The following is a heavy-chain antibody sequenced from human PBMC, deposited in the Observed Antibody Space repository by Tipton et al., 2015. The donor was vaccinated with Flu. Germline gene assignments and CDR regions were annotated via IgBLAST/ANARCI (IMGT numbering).Heavy chain of an antibody. CDR1: GDSIRSSNYY. Sequence: GLVKPSETLSLTCGVSGDSIRSSNYYWGWIRQPPGKGLEWIGNTFHSGNTYLNPSLKSRVTMSVDTSKNQFSLKLSSVTAADTAVYYCARVKSGARDYFDYWGQGTLVTVSS. CDR3: ARVKSGARDYFDY. CDR2: TFHSGNT. J-gene: IGHJ4*02. D-gene: IGHD1-26*01. V-gene: IGHV4-39*07.